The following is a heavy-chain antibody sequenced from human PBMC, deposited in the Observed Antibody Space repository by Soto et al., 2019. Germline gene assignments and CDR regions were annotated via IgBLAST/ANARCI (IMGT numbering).Heavy chain of an antibody. CDR1: GYTFSSYA. J-gene: IGHJ6*02. Sequence: EVQLLESGGALVQPGGSLRLSRAASGYTFSSYAMTWVRQAPGKGLEWVSAISNSGGNTFHADSVKGRFTISRDNSKNTLYLQMNSLRAEDTAVYYCAKDQRGVSAAARMDVWGQGTTVTVSS. CDR2: ISNSGGNT. D-gene: IGHD6-13*01. V-gene: IGHV3-23*01. CDR3: AKDQRGVSAAARMDV.